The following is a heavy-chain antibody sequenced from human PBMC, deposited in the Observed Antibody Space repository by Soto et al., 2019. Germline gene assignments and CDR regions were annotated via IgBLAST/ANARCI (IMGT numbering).Heavy chain of an antibody. CDR2: VFYTGST. Sequence: SETLSLTCTVSGGSISSYFWNWIRQPPGKGLEWIGYVFYTGSTNYNPSLKSRVTISVDTSKNQFSLKLRSVTAADTAVYYCAKTDYGDYGYYYYSMDVWGQGTTVTVSS. V-gene: IGHV4-59*01. CDR1: GGSISSYF. CDR3: AKTDYGDYGYYYYSMDV. J-gene: IGHJ6*02. D-gene: IGHD4-17*01.